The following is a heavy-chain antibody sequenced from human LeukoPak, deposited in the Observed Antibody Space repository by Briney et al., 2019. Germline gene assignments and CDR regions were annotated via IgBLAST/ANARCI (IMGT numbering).Heavy chain of an antibody. CDR2: INPNSGGT. CDR1: GGTFSSYA. CDR3: ARDMITFGFDYYYMDV. Sequence: ASVKVSCKASGGTFSSYAISWVRQAPGQGLEWMGWINPNSGGTNYAQKFQGRVTMTRDTSISTAYMELSRLRSDDTAVYYCARDMITFGFDYYYMDVWGKGTTVTISS. D-gene: IGHD3-16*01. V-gene: IGHV1-2*02. J-gene: IGHJ6*03.